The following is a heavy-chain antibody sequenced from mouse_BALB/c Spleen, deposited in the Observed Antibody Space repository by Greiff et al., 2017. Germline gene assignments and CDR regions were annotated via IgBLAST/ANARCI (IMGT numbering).Heavy chain of an antibody. CDR2: INPGSGGT. V-gene: IGHV1-54*01. J-gene: IGHJ3*01. CDR3: ARVVRPESWFAY. Sequence: QVQLQQSGAELVRPGTSVKVSCKASGYAFTNYLIEWVKQRPGQGLEWIGVINPGSGGTNYNEKFKGKATLTADKSSSTAYMQLSSLTSDDSAVYFCARVVRPESWFAYWGQGTLVTVSA. CDR1: GYAFTNYL. D-gene: IGHD2-14*01.